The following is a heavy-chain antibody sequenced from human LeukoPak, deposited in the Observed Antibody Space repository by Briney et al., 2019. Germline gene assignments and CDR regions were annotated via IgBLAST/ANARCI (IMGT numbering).Heavy chain of an antibody. V-gene: IGHV3-33*01. CDR2: IWYDGSNK. CDR1: GFTFSNFG. J-gene: IGHJ4*02. D-gene: IGHD4-17*01. Sequence: GSLRLSCAASGFTFSNFGMHWVRQAPGKGLGWVAVIWYDGSNKYYADSVKGRFTISRDNSKNTLYLQMNSLRAEDTAVYYCARARSDYGDYFDYWGQGTLVTVSS. CDR3: ARARSDYGDYFDY.